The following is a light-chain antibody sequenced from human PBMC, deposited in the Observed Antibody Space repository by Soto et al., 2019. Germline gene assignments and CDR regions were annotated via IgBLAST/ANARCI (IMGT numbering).Light chain of an antibody. J-gene: IGKJ4*01. CDR2: DTS. V-gene: IGKV3-15*01. Sequence: EIVLTQSPGTLSLSPGERATLTCRASQTVSSNYLAWFQQRPGQAPRLLIYDTSTRATGVPARFSGSRSGPEFTLTINSLQSEDFAIYYCQPYNNWPLTFGGGTRWIS. CDR1: QTVSSN. CDR3: QPYNNWPLT.